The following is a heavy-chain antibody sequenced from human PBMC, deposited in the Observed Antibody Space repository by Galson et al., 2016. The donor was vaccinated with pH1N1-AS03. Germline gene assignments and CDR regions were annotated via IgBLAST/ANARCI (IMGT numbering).Heavy chain of an antibody. CDR3: ARQVRDGYNDYFDY. CDR1: GSIFTSYW. Sequence: QSGAEVKKPGESLKISCKTSGSIFTSYWVAWVRHMPGKGLEWMGIMYPGDSDTRYSPSFQGQVTISADRSINTAYLQWSSLMASDTAIYYCARQVRDGYNDYFDYWGQGILVTVSS. J-gene: IGHJ4*02. V-gene: IGHV5-51*01. CDR2: MYPGDSDT. D-gene: IGHD5-24*01.